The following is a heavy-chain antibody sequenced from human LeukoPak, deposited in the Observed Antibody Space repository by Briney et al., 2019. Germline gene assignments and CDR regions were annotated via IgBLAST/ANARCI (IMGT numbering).Heavy chain of an antibody. CDR2: ISSSSSTI. V-gene: IGHV3-48*01. D-gene: IGHD1-26*01. CDR3: ARDQATHAFDI. Sequence: GGSLRLSCAASGFTFSSYEMNWVRQAPGKGLEWVSYISSSSSTIYYADSVKGRFTISRDNAKNSLYLQMNSLRAEDTAVYYCARDQATHAFDIWGQGTMVTVSS. CDR1: GFTFSSYE. J-gene: IGHJ3*02.